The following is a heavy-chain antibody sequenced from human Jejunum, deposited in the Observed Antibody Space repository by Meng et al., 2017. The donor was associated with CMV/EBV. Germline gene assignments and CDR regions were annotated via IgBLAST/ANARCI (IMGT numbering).Heavy chain of an antibody. J-gene: IGHJ4*02. V-gene: IGHV3-15*01. CDR2: IKSKAHGETT. CDR1: GFTASDAW. CDR3: TTEGGGYSLY. D-gene: IGHD3-22*01. Sequence: CAASGFTASDAWMSWVRQARGKGLEWVGRIKSKAHGETTDYAAPVKGRFTISRDDSKNTLYLQMNSLKTEDTAVYYCTTEGGGYSLYWGQGTLVTVSS.